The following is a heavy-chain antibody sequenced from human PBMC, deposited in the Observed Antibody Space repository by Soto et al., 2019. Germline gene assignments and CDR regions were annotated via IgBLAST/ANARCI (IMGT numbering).Heavy chain of an antibody. V-gene: IGHV1-69*13. J-gene: IGHJ6*02. Sequence: ASVKVSCKASGGTFSSYAISWVRQAPGQWLEWMGGIIPIFGTANYAQKFQGRVTITADESTSTAYMELSSLRSEDTAVYYCARGSPVGHDYGDSDYYYGMDVWGQGTTVTVSS. CDR3: ARGSPVGHDYGDSDYYYGMDV. CDR2: IIPIFGTA. D-gene: IGHD4-17*01. CDR1: GGTFSSYA.